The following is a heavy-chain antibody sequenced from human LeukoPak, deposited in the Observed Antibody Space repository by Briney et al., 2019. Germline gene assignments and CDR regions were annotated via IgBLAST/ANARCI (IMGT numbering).Heavy chain of an antibody. V-gene: IGHV4-61*08. CDR1: GASVGSAGYY. Sequence: EASGTLSLTCTVSGASVGSAGYYWSWIRQPPGGGLEWIGYIYYISNTNYNPSLKSRVTMSVDPSKNQFSLKLNSVTAADTAVYYCARTQSQSGSYRYYFGYWGQGTLVTVSS. D-gene: IGHD1-26*01. CDR3: ARTQSQSGSYRYYFGY. J-gene: IGHJ4*02. CDR2: IYYISNT.